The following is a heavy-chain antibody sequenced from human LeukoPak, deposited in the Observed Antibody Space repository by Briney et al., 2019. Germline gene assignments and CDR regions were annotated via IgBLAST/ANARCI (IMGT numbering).Heavy chain of an antibody. V-gene: IGHV3-11*01. J-gene: IGHJ6*02. CDR1: GFTFRDYN. CDR3: ARSIGLTGGGVDV. D-gene: IGHD3-9*01. CDR2: ITDSGSSI. Sequence: PGGSLRLSCAASGFTFRDYNMNWVRQAPGQGLEWVSYITDSGSSIHYADSVNGRFTISRDNAKNSLYLQMNSLRAEDSAVYYCARSIGLTGGGVDVWCRGTTVTVSS.